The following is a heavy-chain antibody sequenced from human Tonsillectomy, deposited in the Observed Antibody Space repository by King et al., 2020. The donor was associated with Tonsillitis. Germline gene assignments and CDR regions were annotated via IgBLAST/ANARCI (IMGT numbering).Heavy chain of an antibody. D-gene: IGHD6-19*01. CDR1: GGSIRSSSYY. Sequence: QLQESGPGLGKPSETLSLTCTVSGGSIRSSSYYWGWIRQPPGKGLEWIGSIYYSGSTYYNPSLESRVNISVDTSKNQVSLKPSSVTTADSVVYYCARTQIAVVSEVDYWGQGTLVTVSS. J-gene: IGHJ4*02. V-gene: IGHV4-39*07. CDR2: IYYSGST. CDR3: ARTQIAVVSEVDY.